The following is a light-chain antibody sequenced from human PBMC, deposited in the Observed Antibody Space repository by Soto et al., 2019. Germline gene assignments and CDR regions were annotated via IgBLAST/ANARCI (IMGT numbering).Light chain of an antibody. Sequence: VLTQAPDTLSVSPGERCTLSCRASQAINNNVAWYQLKDGQXPRXXIYGASSRATGIPDRFSVIVSGTDLTITLRRLEPEDGEVYDGQQYGSSPWTFGQGTKVEIK. V-gene: IGKV3-20*01. CDR1: QAINNN. J-gene: IGKJ1*01. CDR3: QQYGSSPWT. CDR2: GAS.